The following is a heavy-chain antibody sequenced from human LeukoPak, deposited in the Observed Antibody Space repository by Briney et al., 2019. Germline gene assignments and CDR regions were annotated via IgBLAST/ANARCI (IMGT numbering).Heavy chain of an antibody. D-gene: IGHD6-13*01. J-gene: IGHJ4*02. CDR2: IYYSGST. V-gene: IGHV4-39*01. CDR1: GGSISSSSYY. Sequence: PSETLSLTCTVSGGSISSSSYYWGWIRQPPGKGLEWIGSIYYSGSTYYNPSLKSRVTIFVDTSKNQFSLKLSSVTAADTAVYYCATIGGEQQLVNYWGQGTLVTVSS. CDR3: ATIGGEQQLVNY.